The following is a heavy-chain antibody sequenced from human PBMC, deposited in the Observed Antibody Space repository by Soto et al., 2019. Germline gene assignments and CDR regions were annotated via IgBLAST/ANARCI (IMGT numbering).Heavy chain of an antibody. CDR3: VGQRGGVEVAGKYYFYSMDV. J-gene: IGHJ6*02. D-gene: IGHD6-19*01. V-gene: IGHV4-31*03. Sequence: SETLSLTCTVSGGSITSGNYYWSWIRQHPGTGLEWIGCIYYTGSTYYNPSLKSRVIISVDTSKNQFTMKLTSVTAADTAVYYCVGQRGGVEVAGKYYFYSMDVWGQGTTVTVSS. CDR1: GGSITSGNYY. CDR2: IYYTGST.